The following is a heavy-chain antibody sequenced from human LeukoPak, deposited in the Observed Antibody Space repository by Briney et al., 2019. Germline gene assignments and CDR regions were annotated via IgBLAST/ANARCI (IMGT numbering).Heavy chain of an antibody. Sequence: PGGSLRLSCAASGFTFSNYWMSWVRQAPGKGLEWLANIKQDGSEKYYVDSVKGRFTISRDNAKNSLYLQMNSLRAEDTAVYYCARDLGVNYYYGLDVWGQGTTVTVSS. CDR3: ARDLGVNYYYGLDV. J-gene: IGHJ6*02. V-gene: IGHV3-7*03. CDR1: GFTFSNYW. CDR2: IKQDGSEK. D-gene: IGHD3-16*01.